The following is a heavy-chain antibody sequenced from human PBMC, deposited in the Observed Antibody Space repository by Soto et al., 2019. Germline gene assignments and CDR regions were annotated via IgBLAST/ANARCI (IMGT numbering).Heavy chain of an antibody. D-gene: IGHD6-13*01. CDR2: IYYSGST. Sequence: PSETLSLTCTVSGGSISSGDYYWMWIRHPPGKGLEWIGYIYYSGSTYYNPSLKSRVTISVDTSKNQFSLKLSSVTAADTAVYYCARVRYSSFVLGAFDIWGQGTMVTVSS. V-gene: IGHV4-30-4*01. J-gene: IGHJ3*02. CDR1: GGSISSGDYY. CDR3: ARVRYSSFVLGAFDI.